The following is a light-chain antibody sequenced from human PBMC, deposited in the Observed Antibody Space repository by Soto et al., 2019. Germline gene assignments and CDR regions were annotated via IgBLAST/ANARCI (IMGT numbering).Light chain of an antibody. CDR2: GAS. CDR3: QQYNNWPRT. V-gene: IGKV3-15*01. J-gene: IGKJ1*01. Sequence: EIVMTQSPATLSVSPGERATLSCRASQSVSSNLAWYQQKPGQAPRLLIYGASTRATGIPARFSGSGSGTEFTLTINSLQSEDFAVYYCQQYNNWPRTFGQPTKVDIK. CDR1: QSVSSN.